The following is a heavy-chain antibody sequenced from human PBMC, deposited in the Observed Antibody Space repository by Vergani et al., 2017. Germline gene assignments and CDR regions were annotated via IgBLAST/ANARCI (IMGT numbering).Heavy chain of an antibody. V-gene: IGHV3-11*01. J-gene: IGHJ4*02. CDR3: AKLPDIVLMVYGGGIDY. D-gene: IGHD2-8*01. CDR1: GFTFSDYY. Sequence: QVQLVESGGGLVKPGGSLRLSCAASGFTFSDYYMSCIRQAPGKGLGWVSYISSSGSSTYYADSVKGRFTISRDNSKNTRYLQMNSLRAEDTAVYYCAKLPDIVLMVYGGGIDYWGQGTLVTVSS. CDR2: ISSSGSST.